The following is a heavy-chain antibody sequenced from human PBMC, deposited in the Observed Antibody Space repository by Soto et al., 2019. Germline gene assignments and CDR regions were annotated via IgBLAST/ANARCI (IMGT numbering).Heavy chain of an antibody. CDR3: AKELYSSSWYRNLFDY. D-gene: IGHD6-13*01. CDR1: GFTFSSYA. V-gene: IGHV3-23*01. Sequence: PGGSLRLSYAASGFTFSSYAMSWVRQAPGKGLEWVSAISGSGGSTYYADSVKGRFTISRDNSKNTLYLQMNSLRAEDTAVYYCAKELYSSSWYRNLFDYWGQGTLVTVSS. CDR2: ISGSGGST. J-gene: IGHJ4*02.